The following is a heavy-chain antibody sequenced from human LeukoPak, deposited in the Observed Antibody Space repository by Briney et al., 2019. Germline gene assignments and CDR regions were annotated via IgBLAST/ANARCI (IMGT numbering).Heavy chain of an antibody. V-gene: IGHV4-34*01. Sequence: SETLSLTCGVSSEFFSGYYWGWIRQPPGKGLEWIGDINDSGTTKYNPTLKSRVTISIDSSKRQFSLKLSSVTAADTAVYYCARGPGWLLASHAFDIWGQGTMVTVSS. CDR1: SEFFSGYY. J-gene: IGHJ3*02. CDR2: INDSGTT. CDR3: ARGPGWLLASHAFDI. D-gene: IGHD3-22*01.